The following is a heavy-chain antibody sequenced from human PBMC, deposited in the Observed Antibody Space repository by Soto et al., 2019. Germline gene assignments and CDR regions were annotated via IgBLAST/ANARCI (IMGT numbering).Heavy chain of an antibody. CDR3: ARDLTVDPIQLLARGWFDP. CDR1: GYAFTSYG. D-gene: IGHD2-2*01. V-gene: IGHV1-18*01. CDR2: ISAYNGNT. Sequence: QVQRVQSGAEVKKPGASVKVSCKASGYAFTSYGISWVRQAHGQGLEGMGWISAYNGNTNYAQKLQGRVTMTTDTPTSTAYMELRSLRSDDTAVYYCARDLTVDPIQLLARGWFDPWGQGTLVTVSS. J-gene: IGHJ5*02.